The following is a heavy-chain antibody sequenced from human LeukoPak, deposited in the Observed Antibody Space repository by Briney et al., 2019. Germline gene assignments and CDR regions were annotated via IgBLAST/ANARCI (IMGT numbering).Heavy chain of an antibody. CDR3: AKPPYYYDSSGYLHYFDY. Sequence: GGSLRLSCAASGFTFSSYAMSWVRQAPGKGLGWVSTISGSAGSTYYADSVKGRFTISRDNSRNTLYLQMNSLRAEDTAVYYCAKPPYYYDSSGYLHYFDYWGQGTLVTVSS. J-gene: IGHJ4*02. CDR2: ISGSAGST. D-gene: IGHD3-22*01. V-gene: IGHV3-23*01. CDR1: GFTFSSYA.